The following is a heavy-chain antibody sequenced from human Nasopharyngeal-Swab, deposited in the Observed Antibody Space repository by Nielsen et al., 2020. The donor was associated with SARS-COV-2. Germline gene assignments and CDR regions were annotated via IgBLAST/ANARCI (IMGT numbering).Heavy chain of an antibody. Sequence: GESLKISCAASGFGFSNYAMHWVRQAPGKGLEWVAVIAYDGRNKYYADSVKGRFTISRDNSKNTLYLQMNSLRAEDTAVYYCARPRGYSYGTYFDYWGQGTLVTVSS. D-gene: IGHD5-18*01. CDR3: ARPRGYSYGTYFDY. J-gene: IGHJ4*02. CDR1: GFGFSNYA. CDR2: IAYDGRNK. V-gene: IGHV3-30-3*01.